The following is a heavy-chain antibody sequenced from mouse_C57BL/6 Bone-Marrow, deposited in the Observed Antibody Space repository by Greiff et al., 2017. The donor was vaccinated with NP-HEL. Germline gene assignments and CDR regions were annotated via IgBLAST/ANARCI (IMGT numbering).Heavy chain of an antibody. Sequence: QVQLQQSGAELARPGASVKLSCKASGYTFTSYGISWVKQRPGQGLEWIGEIYPRSGNTYYNEKFKGKATLTADKSSSTAYMELRSLTSEDSAVYFCARTLTTVVAYYWYFDVWGTGTTVTVSS. J-gene: IGHJ1*03. CDR1: GYTFTSYG. V-gene: IGHV1-81*01. D-gene: IGHD1-1*01. CDR2: IYPRSGNT. CDR3: ARTLTTVVAYYWYFDV.